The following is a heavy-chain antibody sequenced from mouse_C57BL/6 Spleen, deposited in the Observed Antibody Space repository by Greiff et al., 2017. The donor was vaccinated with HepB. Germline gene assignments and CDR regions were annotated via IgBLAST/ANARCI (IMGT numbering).Heavy chain of an antibody. CDR1: GYTFTSYW. J-gene: IGHJ3*01. Sequence: VQLQQSGAELVKPGASVKLSCKASGYTFTSYWMQWVKQRPGQGLEWIGEIDPSDSYTNYNQKFKVKATLTVDTSSSTAYMQLSSLTSEDSAVYYCARWEGSCPLGFAYWGQGTLVTVSA. D-gene: IGHD3-3*01. CDR3: ARWEGSCPLGFAY. CDR2: IDPSDSYT. V-gene: IGHV1-50*01.